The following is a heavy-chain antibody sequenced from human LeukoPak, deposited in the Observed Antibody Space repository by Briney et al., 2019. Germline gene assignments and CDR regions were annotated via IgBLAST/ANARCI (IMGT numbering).Heavy chain of an antibody. Sequence: ETLSLTCAVYGGSFSGYYWNWVRQAPGKGLEWVANIKQDGSEKYYVDSVKGRFTISRDNAKNSLYLQMNSLRAEDTAVYYCAKNNPPAAYYDYVWGSYRYDAFDIWGQGTMVTVSS. V-gene: IGHV3-7*03. CDR3: AKNNPPAAYYDYVWGSYRYDAFDI. J-gene: IGHJ3*02. CDR1: GGSFSGYY. CDR2: IKQDGSEK. D-gene: IGHD3-16*02.